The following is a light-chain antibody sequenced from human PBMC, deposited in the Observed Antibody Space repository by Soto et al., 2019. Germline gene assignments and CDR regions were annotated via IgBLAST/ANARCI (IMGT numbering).Light chain of an antibody. V-gene: IGKV1-5*03. CDR2: KAS. J-gene: IGKJ2*01. CDR3: QQYNSYST. Sequence: DIQMTQSPSTLSASVGDRVTITCRASQRISSWLAWYQQKPGKAPKLLIYKASSLESGVPSRFSGSGSGTEFTLNISSLQPDDFATYYCQQYNSYSTFGQGTKLEIK. CDR1: QRISSW.